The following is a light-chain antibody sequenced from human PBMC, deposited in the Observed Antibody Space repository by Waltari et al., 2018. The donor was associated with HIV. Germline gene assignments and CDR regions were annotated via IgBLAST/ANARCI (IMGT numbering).Light chain of an antibody. CDR3: VLYMGSGLWV. V-gene: IGLV8-61*01. CDR1: SGSVSTSYY. CDR2: STN. Sequence: QTVVTQEPSFSVSPGGTVTLTCGLSSGSVSTSYYPSWYQQTPGQAPRTLIHSTNPRSSGVPDRFSCSIVGNKAALTITGAQADDESDYYCVLYMGSGLWVFGGGTKLTVL. J-gene: IGLJ3*02.